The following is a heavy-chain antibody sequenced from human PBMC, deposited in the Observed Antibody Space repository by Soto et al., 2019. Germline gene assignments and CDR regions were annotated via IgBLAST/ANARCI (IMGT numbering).Heavy chain of an antibody. CDR3: ARESVLMVYDYFDY. Sequence: QVQLVESGGGVVQPGRSLRLSCAASGFTFSSYAMHWVRQAPGKGLEWVAVISYDGSNKYYADSVKGRFTISRDNSKNTLYLQMNSLRAEDTAVYYCARESVLMVYDYFDYWGQGTLVTVSS. V-gene: IGHV3-30-3*01. CDR2: ISYDGSNK. CDR1: GFTFSSYA. J-gene: IGHJ4*02. D-gene: IGHD2-8*01.